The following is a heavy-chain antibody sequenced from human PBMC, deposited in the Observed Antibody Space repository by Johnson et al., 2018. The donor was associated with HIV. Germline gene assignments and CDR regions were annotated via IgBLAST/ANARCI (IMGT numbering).Heavy chain of an antibody. J-gene: IGHJ3*01. CDR1: GFTFSSYA. CDR2: ISYDGGNK. D-gene: IGHD3-10*01. CDR3: ARDSGLRAFDV. V-gene: IGHV3-30-3*01. Sequence: QVQLVESGGGVVQPGRSLRLSCAASGFTFSSYAMHWVRQAPGKGLEWVAVISYDGGNKHYADSVKGRFTISRDLSENTLYLQMNSLRAEDTALYYCARDSGLRAFDVWGQGTLVTVSS.